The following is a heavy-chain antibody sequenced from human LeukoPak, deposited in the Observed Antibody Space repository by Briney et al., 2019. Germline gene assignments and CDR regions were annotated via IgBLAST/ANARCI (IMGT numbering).Heavy chain of an antibody. CDR1: GFTFGDYA. V-gene: IGHV3-49*03. D-gene: IGHD3-22*01. CDR3: TLKPYYHDSSGYYLYYFDY. Sequence: GGSLRLSCTASGFTFGDYAMSWFRQAPGKGLEWVGFIRSKAYGGTTEYAASVKGRFTVSRDDSKSIAYLQMNSLKTEDTAVYYCTLKPYYHDSSGYYLYYFDYWGQGTLVTVSS. CDR2: IRSKAYGGTT. J-gene: IGHJ4*02.